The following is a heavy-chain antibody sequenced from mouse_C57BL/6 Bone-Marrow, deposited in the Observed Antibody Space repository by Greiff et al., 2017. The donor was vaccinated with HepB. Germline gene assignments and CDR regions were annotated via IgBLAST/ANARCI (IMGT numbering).Heavy chain of an antibody. CDR3: ARDLYGSSYPRYFDV. J-gene: IGHJ1*03. CDR2: ISSGGDYI. Sequence: EVQLVESGEGLVKPGGSLKLSCAASGFTFSSYAMSWVRQTPEKRLEWVAYISSGGDYIYYADTVKGRFTISRDNARNTLYLQMSSLKSEDTAMYYCARDLYGSSYPRYFDVWGTGTTVTVSS. V-gene: IGHV5S21*01. CDR1: GFTFSSYA. D-gene: IGHD1-1*01.